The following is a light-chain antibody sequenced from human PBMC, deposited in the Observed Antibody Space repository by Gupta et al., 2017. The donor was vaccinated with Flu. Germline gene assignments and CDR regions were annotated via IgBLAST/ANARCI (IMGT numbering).Light chain of an antibody. V-gene: IGKV3-20*01. Sequence: GTLSLSPGERAPLSCRASQSVSSNSLAWYQQKPRQSPRLLIYGASSRAAGFPDRFSGSGSGTDFTLTISRLEPEDFAVYYCQQYGTSPRTFGQGTKVEIK. CDR3: QQYGTSPRT. CDR1: QSVSSNS. CDR2: GAS. J-gene: IGKJ1*01.